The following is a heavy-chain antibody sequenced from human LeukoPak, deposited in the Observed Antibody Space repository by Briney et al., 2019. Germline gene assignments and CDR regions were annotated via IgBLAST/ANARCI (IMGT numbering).Heavy chain of an antibody. CDR2: IYHSGST. Sequence: SGTLSLTCAVSGGSISSSNWWSWVRQPPGKGLEWIGEIYHSGSTNYNPSLKSRVTISVDKSKNQFSLKLSSVTAADTAIYYCVRSKSGTYGWFDPWGQGTLVTVFS. CDR1: GGSISSSNW. D-gene: IGHD4-17*01. V-gene: IGHV4-4*02. CDR3: VRSKSGTYGWFDP. J-gene: IGHJ5*02.